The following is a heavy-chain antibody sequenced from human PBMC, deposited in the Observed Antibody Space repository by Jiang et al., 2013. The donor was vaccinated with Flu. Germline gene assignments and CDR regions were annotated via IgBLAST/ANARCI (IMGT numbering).Heavy chain of an antibody. J-gene: IGHJ5*02. CDR2: IYYSGST. CDR3: AREGSSWYDKDWFDP. CDR1: GGSISSYY. V-gene: IGHV4-59*01. Sequence: GSGLVKPSETLSLTCTVSGGSISSYYWSWIRQPPGKGLEWIGYIYYSGSTNYNPSLKSRVTISVDTSKNQFSLKLSSVTAADTAVYYCAREGSSWYDKDWFDPWGQGTLVTVSS. D-gene: IGHD6-13*01.